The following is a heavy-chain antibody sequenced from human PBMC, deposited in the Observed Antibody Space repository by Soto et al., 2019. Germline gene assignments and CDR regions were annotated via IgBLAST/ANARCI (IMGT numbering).Heavy chain of an antibody. D-gene: IGHD3-9*01. CDR1: GYTFTSYD. CDR2: MNPNSGNT. CDR3: ASDLTGYYTPIGGRYYFMDV. J-gene: IGHJ6*03. Sequence: QVQLLQSGAEVKKPGASVKVSCKASGYTFTSYDINWVRQATGQGLEWMGWMNPNSGNTGYAQKFQGRVTMTSNTSMSTAYMELSSLRSEDTAVYYCASDLTGYYTPIGGRYYFMDVWGKGTTVTVSS. V-gene: IGHV1-8*01.